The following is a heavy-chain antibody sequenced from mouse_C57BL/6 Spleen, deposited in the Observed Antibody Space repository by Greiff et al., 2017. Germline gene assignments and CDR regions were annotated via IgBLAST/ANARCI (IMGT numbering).Heavy chain of an antibody. CDR3: ANYGYDYAMDY. CDR1: GYSFTGYY. Sequence: VQLKESGPELVKPGASVKISCTASGYSFTGYYMNWVKQSPEKSLEWIGEINPSTGGTTYNQKFKAKATLTVDKSSSTAYMQLKSLTSEDSAVYYCANYGYDYAMDYWGQGTSVTVSS. CDR2: INPSTGGT. D-gene: IGHD2-2*01. J-gene: IGHJ4*01. V-gene: IGHV1-42*01.